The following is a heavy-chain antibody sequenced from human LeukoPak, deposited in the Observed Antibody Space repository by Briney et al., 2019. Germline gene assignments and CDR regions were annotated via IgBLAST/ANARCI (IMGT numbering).Heavy chain of an antibody. CDR1: GGSISSYC. V-gene: IGHV4-59*08. D-gene: IGHD2-15*01. CDR3: ARHPSYCSGGSCYIPYYYYGMDV. CDR2: IYYSGST. Sequence: SETLSLTCTVSGGSISSYCWSWIRQPPGKGLEWIGYIYYSGSTNYNPSLKSRVTISVDTSKNQFSLKLSSVTAADTAVYYCARHPSYCSGGSCYIPYYYYGMDVWGQGTMVTVSS. J-gene: IGHJ6*02.